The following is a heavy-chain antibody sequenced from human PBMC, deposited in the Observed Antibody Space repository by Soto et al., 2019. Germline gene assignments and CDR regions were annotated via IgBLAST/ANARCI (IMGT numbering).Heavy chain of an antibody. CDR1: GYTSTTHA. CDR3: ARGKGMEENYYYYGLDI. CDR2: INGGTGQT. J-gene: IGHJ6*02. D-gene: IGHD1-1*01. V-gene: IGHV1-3*01. Sequence: ASVNVSCKCSGYTSTTHAMNWERKAPGHSLEWMGWINGGTGQTKHSQRFQGRVNITRDTSASTAYMELSSLRSEDTAVYYCARGKGMEENYYYYGLDIWGQGTTVTVSS.